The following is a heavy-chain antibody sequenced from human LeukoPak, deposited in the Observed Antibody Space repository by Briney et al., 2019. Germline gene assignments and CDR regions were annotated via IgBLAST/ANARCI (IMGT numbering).Heavy chain of an antibody. V-gene: IGHV1-18*01. CDR1: GYTFNTYD. D-gene: IGHD6-13*01. CDR3: ARGAAEGLDY. CDR2: ISAYNDNT. Sequence: ASVKVSCKASGYTFNTYDINWVRQAPGQGLEWMGWISAYNDNTNYAQKFQGRVTMTTDTSTSTAYMELRSLRSEDTAVYHCARGAAEGLDYWGQGILVTVSS. J-gene: IGHJ4*02.